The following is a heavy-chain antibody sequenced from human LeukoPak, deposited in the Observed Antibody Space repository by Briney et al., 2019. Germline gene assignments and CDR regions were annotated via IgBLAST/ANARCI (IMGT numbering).Heavy chain of an antibody. V-gene: IGHV7-4-1*02. CDR2: IHPSTGNP. CDR3: ARAYQRMGELSIPNY. J-gene: IGHJ4*02. CDR1: GYTFTNYA. D-gene: IGHD3-16*02. Sequence: ASVKVSCKASGYTFTNYAMNWVRQAPGQGLEWMGWIHPSTGNPTYAQGFTGRFVFSLDTSVSTTYLQISSLKAEDTAVYYCARAYQRMGELSIPNYWGQGTLVTVSS.